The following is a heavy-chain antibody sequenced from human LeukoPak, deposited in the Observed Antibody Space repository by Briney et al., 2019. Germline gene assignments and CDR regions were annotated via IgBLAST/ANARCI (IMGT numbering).Heavy chain of an antibody. Sequence: PGGSLRLSCAASGFTFSSYAMSWVRQAPGKGLERVSGISGSDGNTYYADSVKGRFTISRDNSKNTLYLQMNSLRAEDTAVYYCARGQSGTPHYYYGMDVWGQGTTVTVSS. D-gene: IGHD3-10*01. V-gene: IGHV3-23*01. CDR2: ISGSDGNT. CDR1: GFTFSSYA. CDR3: ARGQSGTPHYYYGMDV. J-gene: IGHJ6*02.